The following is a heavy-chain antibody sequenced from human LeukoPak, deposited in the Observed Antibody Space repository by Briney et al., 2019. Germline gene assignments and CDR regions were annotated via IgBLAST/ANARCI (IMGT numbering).Heavy chain of an antibody. CDR3: ARGYYDSSDFEYFQH. CDR2: INPNSGDT. J-gene: IGHJ1*01. Sequence: ASVKVSCKASGYSFTGYYIHWVRRAPGQGLEWMAWINPNSGDTNFAQKFQGRVTMTRDTSISTVYMELSRLRSDDTAVFFCARGYYDSSDFEYFQHWGQGTLVTVSS. V-gene: IGHV1-2*02. D-gene: IGHD3-22*01. CDR1: GYSFTGYY.